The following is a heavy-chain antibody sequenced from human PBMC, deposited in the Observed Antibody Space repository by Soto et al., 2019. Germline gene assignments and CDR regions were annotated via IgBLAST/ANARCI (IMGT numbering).Heavy chain of an antibody. CDR1: GGSISSYY. D-gene: IGHD4-4*01. J-gene: IGHJ5*02. CDR3: ARHGYSSWFDP. CDR2: IYYSGST. Sequence: SETLSLTCTVSGGSISSYYWSWIRQPPGKGLEWIGYIYYSGSTNYNPSLKSRVTISVDTSKNQFSLKPSSVTAADTAVYYCARHGYSSWFDPWGQGTLVPSPQ. V-gene: IGHV4-59*08.